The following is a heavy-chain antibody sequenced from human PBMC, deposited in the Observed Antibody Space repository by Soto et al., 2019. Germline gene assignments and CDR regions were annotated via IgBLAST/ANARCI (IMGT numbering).Heavy chain of an antibody. D-gene: IGHD5-12*01. CDR1: GFTFSSYE. CDR3: AGCSYSGYGMDV. J-gene: IGHJ6*02. CDR2: ISSSGSTI. Sequence: PGGSLRLSCAASGFTFSSYEMNWVRQAPGKGLEWVSYISSSGSTIYYADSVKGRFTISRDNAKNSLYLQMNSLRAEDTAVYYCAGCSYSGYGMDVWGQGTTVTVPS. V-gene: IGHV3-48*03.